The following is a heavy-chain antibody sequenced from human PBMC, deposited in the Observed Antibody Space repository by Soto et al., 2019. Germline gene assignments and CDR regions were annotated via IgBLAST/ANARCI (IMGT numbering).Heavy chain of an antibody. CDR3: ARPLNSVVVVAATFGWFDP. CDR1: GYTFTSYG. CDR2: ISAYNGNT. Sequence: ASVKVSCKASGYTFTSYGISWVRQAPGQGLEWMGWISAYNGNTNYAQKLQGRVTMTTDTSTSTAYMELRSLRSDDTAVYYCARPLNSVVVVAATFGWFDPWGQGTLVTVSS. J-gene: IGHJ5*02. V-gene: IGHV1-18*01. D-gene: IGHD2-15*01.